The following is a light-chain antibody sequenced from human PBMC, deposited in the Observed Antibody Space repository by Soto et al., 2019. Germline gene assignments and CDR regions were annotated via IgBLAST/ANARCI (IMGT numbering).Light chain of an antibody. CDR2: DNN. V-gene: IGLV1-51*01. Sequence: QSVLTQPPSVSAAPGQKVTISCSGSSSNIGNNYVSWYQQLPGTAPKLLIYDNNKRPSGIPDRFSGSKSGTSATLGITGHQTGDEADYYCGTWDSSLSALVFGGGTKLTVL. CDR1: SSNIGNNY. J-gene: IGLJ2*01. CDR3: GTWDSSLSALV.